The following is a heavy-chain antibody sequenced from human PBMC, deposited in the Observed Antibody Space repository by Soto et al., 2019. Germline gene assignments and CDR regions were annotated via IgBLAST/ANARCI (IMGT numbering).Heavy chain of an antibody. CDR1: GFGFDEYG. J-gene: IGHJ4*02. D-gene: IGHD4-17*01. Sequence: EVSLVESGGGVVRPGGSLRLSCAASGFGFDEYGMSWVRQGPGKGLEWVSGINRHGDSTGYADSVKGRFTISRDNAKNSLYLQMNGLRDEDTAFYYCARDPRWRYEYGDYGDSWGQGTLATVSS. V-gene: IGHV3-20*04. CDR3: ARDPRWRYEYGDYGDS. CDR2: INRHGDST.